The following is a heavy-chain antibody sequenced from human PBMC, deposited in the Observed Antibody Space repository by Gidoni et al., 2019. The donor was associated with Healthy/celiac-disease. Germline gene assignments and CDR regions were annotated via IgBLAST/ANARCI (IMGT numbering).Heavy chain of an antibody. V-gene: IGHV3-48*02. J-gene: IGHJ4*02. D-gene: IGHD3-22*01. CDR1: GFTFSSYS. Sequence: EVQLVESGGGLVQPGGSLRLSCAASGFTFSSYSMNWVRQAPGKGLEWVSYISRSSRTIYYAESGKGRFTIARDNAKNSLYLQMNSLRDEDTAVYYWARDLGVVVITPVYYFDYWGQGTLVTVSS. CDR2: ISRSSRTI. CDR3: ARDLGVVVITPVYYFDY.